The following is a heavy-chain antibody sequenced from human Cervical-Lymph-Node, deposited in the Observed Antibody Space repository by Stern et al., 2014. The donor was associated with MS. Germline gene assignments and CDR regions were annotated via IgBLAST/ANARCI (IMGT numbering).Heavy chain of an antibody. CDR3: VRTDGDYDPVDT. Sequence: QMQLVQSGAEVQKPGSSVKVSCKASGDTFSSHALTWVRQATGQGLEWIGGIIPLFRSATYAQYFQGRLTIPSDDSSRTAYMELSSLRSDDTAVYYCVRTDGDYDPVDTWGQGTRVTVSS. V-gene: IGHV1-69*01. J-gene: IGHJ5*02. CDR2: IIPLFRSA. D-gene: IGHD4-17*01. CDR1: GDTFSSHA.